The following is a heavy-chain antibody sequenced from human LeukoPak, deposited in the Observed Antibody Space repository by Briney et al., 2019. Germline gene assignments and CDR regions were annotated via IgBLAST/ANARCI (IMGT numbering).Heavy chain of an antibody. D-gene: IGHD6-13*01. CDR3: ARDRWYSSSSEVYNWFDP. Sequence: PSETLSLTCTVSGGSISSYYWSWIRQPPGKGLEWIGYIYYSGSTNYNPSLKSRVTISVDTSKNQFSLKLSSVTAADTAVYYCARDRWYSSSSEVYNWFDPWGQGTLVTVSS. V-gene: IGHV4-59*12. J-gene: IGHJ5*02. CDR2: IYYSGST. CDR1: GGSISSYY.